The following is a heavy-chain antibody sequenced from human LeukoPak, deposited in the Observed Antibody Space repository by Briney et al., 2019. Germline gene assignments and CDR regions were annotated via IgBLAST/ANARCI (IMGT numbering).Heavy chain of an antibody. CDR3: ARYAILTGVYPSYYGMDV. J-gene: IGHJ6*02. V-gene: IGHV4-30-4*01. D-gene: IGHD3-9*01. Sequence: PSQTLSLTCTVSGGSISSGDYYWRWIRQPPGKGLEWIGYIYYSGSTYYNPSLKSRVTISVDTSKNQFSLKLSSVTAAETAVHSCARYAILTGVYPSYYGMDVCGQGTTVTVSS. CDR2: IYYSGST. CDR1: GGSISSGDYY.